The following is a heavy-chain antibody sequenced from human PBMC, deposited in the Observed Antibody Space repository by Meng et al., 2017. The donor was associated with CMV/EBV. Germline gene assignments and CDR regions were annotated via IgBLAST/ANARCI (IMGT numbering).Heavy chain of an antibody. V-gene: IGHV3-48*03. CDR2: ISSSGSTI. D-gene: IGHD6-6*01. CDR3: ARDGSSSSAFGDYYYYGMDV. Sequence: GESLKISCAASGFTFSSYEMNWVRQAPGKGLEWVSYISSSGSTIYYADSVKGRFTISRDNAKTSLYLQMNSLRAEDTAVYYCARDGSSSSAFGDYYYYGMDVWGQGTTVTVSS. CDR1: GFTFSSYE. J-gene: IGHJ6*02.